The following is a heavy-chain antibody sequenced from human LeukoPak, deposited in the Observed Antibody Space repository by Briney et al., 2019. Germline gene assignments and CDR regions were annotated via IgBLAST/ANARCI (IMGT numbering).Heavy chain of an antibody. Sequence: SETLSLTCTVSGDSISGSTYYWCWIRQPPGKGLEWIGSIHYSGSTQYNPSLKSRVSTSVDTSKNQFSLKLSSVTAADTAVYYCVRGPYGSSISNWFDPWGQGLLVTVSS. CDR3: VRGPYGSSISNWFDP. V-gene: IGHV4-39*07. CDR2: IHYSGST. J-gene: IGHJ5*02. D-gene: IGHD3-10*01. CDR1: GDSISGSTYY.